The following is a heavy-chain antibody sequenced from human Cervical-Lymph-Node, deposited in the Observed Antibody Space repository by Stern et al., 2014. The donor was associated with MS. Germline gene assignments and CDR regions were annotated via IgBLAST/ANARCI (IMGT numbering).Heavy chain of an antibody. J-gene: IGHJ3*01. CDR2: TSWNSGSI. V-gene: IGHV3-9*01. Sequence: EVQLVESGGGLVQPGGSLRLSCAASGFTFDDYAFHWVRQAPGKGLEWVSHTSWNSGSIGYADSVKGRFTIFRDNAKNSLYLQKNSLRAEDTALYYCVKETTGYGHGAFDVWGQGTMVTVSS. D-gene: IGHD4-17*01. CDR3: VKETTGYGHGAFDV. CDR1: GFTFDDYA.